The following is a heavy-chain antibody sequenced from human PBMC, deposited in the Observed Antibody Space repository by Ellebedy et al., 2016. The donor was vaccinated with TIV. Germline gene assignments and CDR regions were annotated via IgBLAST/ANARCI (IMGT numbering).Heavy chain of an antibody. CDR1: GGTFSSYA. D-gene: IGHD6-19*01. J-gene: IGHJ4*02. CDR2: ISAYNGNT. Sequence: ASVKVSXXASGGTFSSYAISWVRQAPGQGLEWMGWISAYNGNTNYAQKLQGRVTMTTDTSTSTAYMELRSLRSDDTAVYYCARVLESAQWLDYWGQGTLVTVSS. CDR3: ARVLESAQWLDY. V-gene: IGHV1-18*01.